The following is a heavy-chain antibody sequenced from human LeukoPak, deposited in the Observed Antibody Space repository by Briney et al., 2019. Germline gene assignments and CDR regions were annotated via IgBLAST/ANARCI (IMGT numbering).Heavy chain of an antibody. V-gene: IGHV3-30*02. CDR2: IRYDGSNK. Sequence: PGGSLRLSCTASGFTFTSYGIHWVRQAPGKGLELVAFIRYDGSNKYYADSVKGRFTISRDNSKNTLYLQMNRLRAEDTALYYCAILPGSYEEEYNWFDPWGQGTLVTVS. CDR1: GFTFTSYG. J-gene: IGHJ5*02. CDR3: AILPGSYEEEYNWFDP. D-gene: IGHD1-26*01.